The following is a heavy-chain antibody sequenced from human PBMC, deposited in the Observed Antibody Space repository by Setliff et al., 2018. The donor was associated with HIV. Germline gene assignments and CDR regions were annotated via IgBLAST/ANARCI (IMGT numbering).Heavy chain of an antibody. CDR2: ISSRGRVI. D-gene: IGHD3-10*01. V-gene: IGHV3-11*04. J-gene: IGHJ5*02. CDR1: GFTFGDYY. Sequence: GGSLRLSCAASGFTFGDYYMTWIRQAPKKGLECVDYISSRGRVIQYADSVKGRFTISRDNAKNSLSLQMNNLRDEDTAVYFCARGDVVQFRGALDPWGQGALVTVSS. CDR3: ARGDVVQFRGALDP.